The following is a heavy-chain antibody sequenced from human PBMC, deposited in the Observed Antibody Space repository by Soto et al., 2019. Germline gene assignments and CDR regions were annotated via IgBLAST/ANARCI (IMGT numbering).Heavy chain of an antibody. Sequence: TLSLTCAVSGGSISSYPWSWIRQPPGKGLEWIGYTYQSGSSYYNPSLKSRVTISIDRSKNQFSLKLTSMTAADTAVYYCARARGYSAYDPPDYWGQGILVTVSS. CDR3: ARARGYSAYDPPDY. CDR2: TYQSGSS. CDR1: GGSISSYP. J-gene: IGHJ4*02. V-gene: IGHV4-30-2*01. D-gene: IGHD5-12*01.